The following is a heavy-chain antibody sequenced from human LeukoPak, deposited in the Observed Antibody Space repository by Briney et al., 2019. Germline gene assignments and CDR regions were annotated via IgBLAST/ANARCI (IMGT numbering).Heavy chain of an antibody. V-gene: IGHV4-4*02. CDR1: GGSISSSNW. Sequence: SETLSLTCAVSGGSISSSNWWSWVRQPPGKGLEWIGEIYHSGSTNYNPSLKSRVTISVDKSKNQFSLKLSSATAADTAVYYCASFSMGWYYFDYWGQGTLVTVSS. CDR3: ASFSMGWYYFDY. CDR2: IYHSGST. J-gene: IGHJ4*02. D-gene: IGHD6-19*01.